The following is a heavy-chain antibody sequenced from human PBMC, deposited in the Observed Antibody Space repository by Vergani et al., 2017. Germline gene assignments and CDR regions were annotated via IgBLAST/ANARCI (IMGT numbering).Heavy chain of an antibody. V-gene: IGHV3-23*04. J-gene: IGHJ4*02. CDR2: ISGSGGST. Sequence: EVQLVESGGGLIQPGGSLRLSCAASGFTVSSNYMSWVRQAPGKGLEWVSAISGSGGSTYYADSVKGRFTISRDNSKNTLYLQMNSLRAEDTAVYYCAKDPEGYDFWSGFPDYWGQGTLVTVSS. CDR3: AKDPEGYDFWSGFPDY. D-gene: IGHD3-3*01. CDR1: GFTVSSNY.